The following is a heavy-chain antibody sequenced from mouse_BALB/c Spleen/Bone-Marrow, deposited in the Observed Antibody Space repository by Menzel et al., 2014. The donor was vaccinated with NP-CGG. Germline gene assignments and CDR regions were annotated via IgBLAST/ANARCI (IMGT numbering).Heavy chain of an antibody. V-gene: IGHV5-17*02. CDR3: VRRYYGSSFSYFDY. CDR1: GFTFSSFG. J-gene: IGHJ2*01. CDR2: ISSGSSTI. D-gene: IGHD1-1*01. Sequence: EVKLVESGGGLVQPGGSRKLSCAASGFTFSSFGMHWVRQAPEKGLEWVAYISSGSSTIYYTDTVKGRFTISRDNPKNTLFLQMTSLRSEDTAMYYCVRRYYGSSFSYFDYWGQGTTLTVSS.